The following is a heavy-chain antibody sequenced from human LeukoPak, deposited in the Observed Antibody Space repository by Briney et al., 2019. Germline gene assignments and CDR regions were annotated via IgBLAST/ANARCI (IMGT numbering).Heavy chain of an antibody. V-gene: IGHV3-21*01. Sequence: GGSLRLSCEASGFTFSSCSMNWVRQAPGKGLEWVSSISSSSSYIYYADSVKGRFTISRDNAKNSLYLQMNSLRAEDTAVYYCAELGITMIGGVWGKGTTVTISS. CDR2: ISSSSSYI. CDR1: GFTFSSCS. CDR3: AELGITMIGGV. J-gene: IGHJ6*04. D-gene: IGHD3-10*02.